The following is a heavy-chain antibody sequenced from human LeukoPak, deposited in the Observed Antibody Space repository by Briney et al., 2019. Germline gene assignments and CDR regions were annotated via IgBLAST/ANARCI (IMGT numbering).Heavy chain of an antibody. Sequence: GGSLRLSCAASGFPFNSCWMHWVRQAPGKGLVWVSDMNEYSTTIRYADSVKGRFTISRDNAKSILYLQMNNLRAEDTAMYFCARGGVNPVDHWGQGTLVTVSS. J-gene: IGHJ4*02. CDR1: GFPFNSCW. D-gene: IGHD1-14*01. V-gene: IGHV3-74*01. CDR2: MNEYSTTI. CDR3: ARGGVNPVDH.